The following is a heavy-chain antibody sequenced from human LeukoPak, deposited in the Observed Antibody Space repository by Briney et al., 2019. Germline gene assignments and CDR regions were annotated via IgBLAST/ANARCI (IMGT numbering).Heavy chain of an antibody. Sequence: PGGSLRLSCAASGFTFSSYWMSWVRQAPGKGLEWVSGINWKGGSTGYADSVKGRFTISRDNAKKSLYLQMNSLRAEDTALYYCARKRVPEFDPWGQGTLVTVSS. J-gene: IGHJ5*02. CDR1: GFTFSSYW. D-gene: IGHD1-14*01. V-gene: IGHV3-20*04. CDR3: ARKRVPEFDP. CDR2: INWKGGST.